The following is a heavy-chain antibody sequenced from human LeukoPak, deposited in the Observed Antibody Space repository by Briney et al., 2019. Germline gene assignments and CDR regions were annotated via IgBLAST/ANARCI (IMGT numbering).Heavy chain of an antibody. CDR1: GYTFTSYG. CDR2: ISAYNGNT. J-gene: IGHJ6*04. D-gene: IGHD3-10*01. CDR3: ARVGDYCGSGSYEVFYYYYGMDV. V-gene: IGHV1-18*04. Sequence: ASVKVSCKASGYTFTSYGISWVRQAPGQGLEWMGWISAYNGNTNYAQKLQGRVTMTTDTSTSTAYMELRSLRSDDTAVYYCARVGDYCGSGSYEVFYYYYGMDVWGKGTTVTVSS.